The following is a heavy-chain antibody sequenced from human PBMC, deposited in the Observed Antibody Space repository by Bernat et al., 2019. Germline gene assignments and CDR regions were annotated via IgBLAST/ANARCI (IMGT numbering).Heavy chain of an antibody. CDR3: ARDPRRGFTNNCFPLFFDY. J-gene: IGHJ4*02. V-gene: IGHV3-30*10. D-gene: IGHD1-1*01. CDR1: GFTFSSYA. CDR2: ISHDGTKK. Sequence: QVQVVESGGGVVQPGRSLRLSCAASGFTFSSYAMHWVRQAPGKGLEWVGVISHDGTKKYYTDSVKGRFTHSRDNSNNTVYLQMNTLRAEDTAVYYCARDPRRGFTNNCFPLFFDYWGQGALVTVSS.